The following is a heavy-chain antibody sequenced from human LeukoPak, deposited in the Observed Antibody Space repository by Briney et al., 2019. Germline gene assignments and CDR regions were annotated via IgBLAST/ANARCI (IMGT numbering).Heavy chain of an antibody. CDR3: ARDGGIAVAGDAFDI. V-gene: IGHV3-7*01. J-gene: IGHJ3*02. Sequence: PGGSLRLSCAASGFTFSSYWMSWVRQAPGKGLEWVANIKQDGSEKYYVDSVKGRFTISRDNAKNSLYLQMNSLRAEDTAVYYCARDGGIAVAGDAFDIWGQGTMVTVSS. D-gene: IGHD6-19*01. CDR1: GFTFSSYW. CDR2: IKQDGSEK.